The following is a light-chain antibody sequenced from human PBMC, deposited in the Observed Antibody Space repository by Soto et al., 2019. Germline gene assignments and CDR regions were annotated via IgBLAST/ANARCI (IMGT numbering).Light chain of an antibody. CDR2: GAS. J-gene: IGKJ1*01. CDR3: QQYGSSSWT. V-gene: IGKV3-20*01. CDR1: QSVSSSY. Sequence: DIVLTQSPVTLSLSPGERATLSCRASQSVSSSYLAWYQQQPGQAPRLLIYGASSRATGIPDGFSGSGSGTDFTLTISRLEPEDFAVYYCQQYGSSSWTFGQGTKVDIK.